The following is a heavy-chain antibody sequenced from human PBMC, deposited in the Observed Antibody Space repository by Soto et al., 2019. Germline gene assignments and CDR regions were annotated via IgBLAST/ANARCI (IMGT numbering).Heavy chain of an antibody. CDR2: INAGNGNT. CDR1: GYTFTSYA. CDR3: AVGPYDSSGYSRLKGNWFDP. J-gene: IGHJ5*02. V-gene: IGHV1-3*05. D-gene: IGHD3-22*01. Sequence: QVQLVQSGAEEKKPGASVKVSCKASGYTFTSYAMHWVRQAPGQRLEWMGWINAGNGNTKYSQKFQGRVTITRDTAASTAYMELSSLRSEDTAVYYCAVGPYDSSGYSRLKGNWFDPWGQGTLVTVSS.